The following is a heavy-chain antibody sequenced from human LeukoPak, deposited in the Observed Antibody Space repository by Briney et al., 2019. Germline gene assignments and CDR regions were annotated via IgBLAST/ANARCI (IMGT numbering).Heavy chain of an antibody. CDR3: AKALGSVDPFDI. D-gene: IGHD3-16*01. CDR1: GFTFSSYG. CDR2: IRYDGSNK. J-gene: IGHJ3*02. Sequence: GGSLRLSCAASGFTFSSYGMHWVRQAPGKGLEWVAFIRYDGSNKYYADSVRGRFTISRDISKNMLFLQMNSLRAEDTALYYCAKALGSVDPFDIWGQGTMVIVSS. V-gene: IGHV3-30*02.